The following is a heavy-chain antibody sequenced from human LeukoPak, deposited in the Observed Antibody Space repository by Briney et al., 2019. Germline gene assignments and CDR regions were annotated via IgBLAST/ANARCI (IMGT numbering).Heavy chain of an antibody. CDR3: ARHSQSNGPWDS. J-gene: IGHJ4*02. V-gene: IGHV4-59*08. CDR2: IYHSGST. D-gene: IGHD2-8*01. CDR1: GGSISSYY. Sequence: PWETLSLTCTVSGGSISSYYWSWIRQPPGKGLEWIGYIYHSGSTNYNPSLKSRVTISVDTSKNQFSLKLSSVTAADTAVYYCARHSQSNGPWDSWGQGTLVTDSS.